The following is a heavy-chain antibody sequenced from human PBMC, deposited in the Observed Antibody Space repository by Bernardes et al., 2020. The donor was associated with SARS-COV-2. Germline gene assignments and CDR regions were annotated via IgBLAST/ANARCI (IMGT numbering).Heavy chain of an antibody. D-gene: IGHD2-21*02. V-gene: IGHV3-13*05. Sequence: GVLRLACAASGFTFSNYDMHWVRQASGKGLEWVSAIGTAGDPYYPGSVKGRFTISRENARNSLYLQMNSLRAGDAAVYFCVRGRLDAFDIWGQGTMVTVSS. J-gene: IGHJ3*02. CDR2: IGTAGDP. CDR3: VRGRLDAFDI. CDR1: GFTFSNYD.